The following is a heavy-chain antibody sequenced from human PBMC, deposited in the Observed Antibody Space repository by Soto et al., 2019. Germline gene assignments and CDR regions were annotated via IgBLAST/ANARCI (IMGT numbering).Heavy chain of an antibody. J-gene: IGHJ6*02. CDR3: ARDDTYGMDV. Sequence: EVQLLESGGGLVQPGGSLRLSCAASGFTFSSYSMNWVRQAPGKGLEWVSSITSSTSYIYYADSVKGRFTISRDNAKNSLYLQMNSLRAEDTAVYYCARDDTYGMDVWGQGTTVTVSS. V-gene: IGHV3-21*01. CDR1: GFTFSSYS. CDR2: ITSSTSYI.